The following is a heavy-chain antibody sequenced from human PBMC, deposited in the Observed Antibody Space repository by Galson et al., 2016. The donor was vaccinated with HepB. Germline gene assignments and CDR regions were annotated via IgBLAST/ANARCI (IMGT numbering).Heavy chain of an antibody. CDR2: IYWKGTK. CDR1: GFSMSTDGVG. D-gene: IGHD4-17*01. Sequence: PALVKPTQTLTLTCTLSGFSMSTDGVGVGWIRQPPGKALEWLALIYWKGTKRFSPSLRNRLSVTTDTSRNQVVLTMTDMDPVDTATYYCAHRPYYGDYEGAFNFWGQGTMVTVSS. J-gene: IGHJ3*01. CDR3: AHRPYYGDYEGAFNF. V-gene: IGHV2-5*01.